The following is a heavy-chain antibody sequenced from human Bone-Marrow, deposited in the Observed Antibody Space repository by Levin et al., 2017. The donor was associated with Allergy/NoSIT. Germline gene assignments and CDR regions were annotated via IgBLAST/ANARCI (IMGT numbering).Heavy chain of an antibody. Sequence: GASVKVSCKTSGYTFTEYYIHWVRQAPGQGLEKMGWINPKSGGISYAQNFQGRVAMTRDTSISTAYMELSGLTPDDTATYFCAREENGAFDYWGQGSLVIVSS. D-gene: IGHD4-17*01. V-gene: IGHV1-2*02. CDR1: GYTFTEYY. J-gene: IGHJ4*02. CDR2: INPKSGGI. CDR3: AREENGAFDY.